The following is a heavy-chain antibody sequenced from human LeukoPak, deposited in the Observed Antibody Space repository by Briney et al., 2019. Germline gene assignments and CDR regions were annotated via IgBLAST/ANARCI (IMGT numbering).Heavy chain of an antibody. V-gene: IGHV3-23*01. D-gene: IGHD4-17*01. CDR1: GFSFGTFA. Sequence: GGSLRLSCAASGFSFGTFAMTWVRQVPGKELEWVSGRIGSGNTYYADSVKGRFTLSSDSSKNTVYLQMNSLRVEDTAIYYCAKDLHYGDGRWEFDPWGQGTLVTVSP. CDR2: RIGSGNT. CDR3: AKDLHYGDGRWEFDP. J-gene: IGHJ5*02.